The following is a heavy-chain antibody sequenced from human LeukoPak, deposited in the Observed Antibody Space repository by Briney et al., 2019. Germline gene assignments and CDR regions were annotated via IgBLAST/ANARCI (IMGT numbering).Heavy chain of an antibody. J-gene: IGHJ5*02. CDR1: GFTLSNAW. D-gene: IGHD3-10*01. Sequence: GGSLRLSCAASGFTLSNAWMTWVRQAPGKGLEWVGRIKSKTDGGTTDYAAPVKGSFTISRDDTKNTLYLQMNSLKTEDTAVYYCTRIGGSGGLDPWGQGTLVTVSS. CDR2: IKSKTDGGTT. V-gene: IGHV3-15*01. CDR3: TRIGGSGGLDP.